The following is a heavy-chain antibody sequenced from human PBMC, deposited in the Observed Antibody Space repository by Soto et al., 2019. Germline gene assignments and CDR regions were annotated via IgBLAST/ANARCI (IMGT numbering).Heavy chain of an antibody. J-gene: IGHJ3*02. D-gene: IGHD3-9*01. V-gene: IGHV3-48*03. CDR3: ARAGGRYERTGAVDI. CDR2: ISSSGSTI. CDR1: GFTFSSYE. Sequence: PGGSLRLSCAASGFTFSSYEMNWVRQAPGKGLEWVSYISSSGSTIYYADSVKGRFTISRDNAKNSLYLQMNSLRAEDTAVHYCARAGGRYERTGAVDIWGQGTMVTVS.